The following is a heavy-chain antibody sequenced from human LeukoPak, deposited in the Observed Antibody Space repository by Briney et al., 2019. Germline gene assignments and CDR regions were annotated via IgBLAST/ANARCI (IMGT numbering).Heavy chain of an antibody. J-gene: IGHJ4*02. Sequence: GGSLRLSRAASGFTFSRYWMHWVRQAPGKGLEWVSVIYSGGSTYYADSVKGRFTISRDNSKNTLYLQMNSLRAEDTAVYYCARWAAAADYWGQGTLVTVSS. V-gene: IGHV3-66*01. CDR2: IYSGGST. CDR1: GFTFSRYW. CDR3: ARWAAAADY. D-gene: IGHD6-13*01.